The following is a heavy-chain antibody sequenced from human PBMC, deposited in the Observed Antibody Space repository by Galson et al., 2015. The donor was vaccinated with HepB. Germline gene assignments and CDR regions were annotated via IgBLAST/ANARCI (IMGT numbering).Heavy chain of an antibody. J-gene: IGHJ3*01. CDR3: ARPGGATYAFDV. CDR2: ISDYNGNT. D-gene: IGHD1-26*01. V-gene: IGHV1-18*01. Sequence: QAPGQGLEWMGWISDYNGNTNYAQNLQDRVTMTTDTSTSTAYMELRSLRSDDTAVYYCARPGGATYAFDVWGQGTMVTVSS.